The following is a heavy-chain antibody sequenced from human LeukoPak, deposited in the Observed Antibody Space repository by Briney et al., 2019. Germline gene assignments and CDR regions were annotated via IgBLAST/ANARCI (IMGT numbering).Heavy chain of an antibody. V-gene: IGHV4-30-4*01. CDR3: ARQKCTSTSCLTKNAFDI. D-gene: IGHD2-2*01. Sequence: PSETLSLTCTVSGGSISSGDYYWSWICQPPGKGLEWIGYIYTSGSTNYNPSLKSRVTISVDTSKNQFSLDLSSVTAADTAVYYCARQKCTSTSCLTKNAFDIWGQGTMVTVSS. J-gene: IGHJ3*02. CDR1: GGSISSGDYY. CDR2: IYTSGST.